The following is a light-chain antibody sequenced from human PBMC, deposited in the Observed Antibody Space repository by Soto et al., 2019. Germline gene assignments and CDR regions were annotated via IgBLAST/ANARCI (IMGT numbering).Light chain of an antibody. CDR2: GAS. CDR3: QEYNSGLT. V-gene: IGKV3-20*01. J-gene: IGKJ4*01. Sequence: EVVLTQSPGTLSLSPGERATLSCRASQSVSNSYLAWYQQKPGQAPRLLIYGASTRATGIPDRFSGSGSGRDFTLTISSLQPEDVATYYCQEYNSGLTFGGGTKVDIK. CDR1: QSVSNSY.